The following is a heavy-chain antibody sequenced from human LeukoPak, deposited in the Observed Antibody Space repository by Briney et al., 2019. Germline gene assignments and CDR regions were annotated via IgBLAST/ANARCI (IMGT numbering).Heavy chain of an antibody. V-gene: IGHV4-34*01. D-gene: IGHD3-10*01. Sequence: TTSETLSLTCAVYGGSFSGYYWSWIRQPPGKGLEWIGEINHSGSTNYNPSLKSRLTISVDTSKNQFSLKLSSVTAADTAVYFCARGNVWKTIPMVRGVSRARWFDPWGQGTLVTVSS. CDR2: INHSGST. CDR3: ARGNVWKTIPMVRGVSRARWFDP. CDR1: GGSFSGYY. J-gene: IGHJ5*02.